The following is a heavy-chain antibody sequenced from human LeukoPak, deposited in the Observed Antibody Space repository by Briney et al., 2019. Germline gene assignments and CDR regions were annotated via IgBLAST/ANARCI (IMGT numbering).Heavy chain of an antibody. CDR3: ARDRDGGFAFDI. CDR1: GFTVGNNY. J-gene: IGHJ3*02. Sequence: GGSLRLSCAASGFTVGNNYMRWVRQAPWKGLEWVSVIYSGGDTYYADSVKGRFTISRDSSKNTLYFQMNSLRAEDMAIYYCARDRDGGFAFDIWGQGTLVTVSS. V-gene: IGHV3-66*01. D-gene: IGHD2-15*01. CDR2: IYSGGDT.